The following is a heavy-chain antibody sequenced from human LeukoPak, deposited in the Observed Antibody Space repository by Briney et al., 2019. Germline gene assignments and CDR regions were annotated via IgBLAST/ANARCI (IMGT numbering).Heavy chain of an antibody. D-gene: IGHD6-13*01. J-gene: IGHJ4*02. Sequence: GGSLRLSCAASGFTFSSYWMSWVRQAPGKGLEWVANMNLDGSEKYYVDSVKGRFTISRDNAKNSLYLQMNSLRAEDTAVYYCARDSSSWYVDYWGQGTLVTVSS. CDR2: MNLDGSEK. V-gene: IGHV3-7*03. CDR1: GFTFSSYW. CDR3: ARDSSSWYVDY.